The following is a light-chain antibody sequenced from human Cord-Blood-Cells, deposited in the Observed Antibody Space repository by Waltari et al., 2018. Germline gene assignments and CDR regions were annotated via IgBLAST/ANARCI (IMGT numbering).Light chain of an antibody. CDR1: SSDVGGYNY. V-gene: IGLV2-14*03. CDR3: SSYTSSSTGV. J-gene: IGLJ3*02. CDR2: AVS. Sequence: QSALPQPASVSGSPGQSITISCTGTSSDVGGYNYASWYQQHPGKAPKLMIYAVSNRPSCISNRFPGPKSGNTDSLTISGLQDADEADDDCSSYTSSSTGVVGGGTELSVL.